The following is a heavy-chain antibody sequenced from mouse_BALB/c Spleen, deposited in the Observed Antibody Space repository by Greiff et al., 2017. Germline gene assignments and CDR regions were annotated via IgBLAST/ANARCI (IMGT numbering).Heavy chain of an antibody. CDR3: DGWRYGGYGAWFAY. CDR2: IGPENGDT. J-gene: IGHJ3*01. D-gene: IGHD2-13*01. CDR1: GFYIKDYY. Sequence: EVQLQQSGPELVRPAPSVSFSCTVSGFYIKDYYMHWVNQRPEQGLEWIGWIGPENGDTEYAPKLQGKATMTADTSSNTVYLQLSSLTSEDTAVYYCDGWRYGGYGAWFAYWGQGTLVTVSA. V-gene: IGHV14-4*02.